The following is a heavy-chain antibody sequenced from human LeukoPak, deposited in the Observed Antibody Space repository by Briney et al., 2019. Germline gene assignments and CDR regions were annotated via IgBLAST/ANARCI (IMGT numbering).Heavy chain of an antibody. D-gene: IGHD5-18*01. CDR3: ARVLGAHRYGSIDH. V-gene: IGHV1-46*01. CDR2: IKPSSGST. Sequence: ASVEVSCKASGYTFTTYYMHWGRQAPGQGLEWMGIIKPSSGSTSYAQKFQGRVTMTRDTSTSTVYMELSSLRSEDTAIYYCARVLGAHRYGSIDHWGQGTLVTVSS. CDR1: GYTFTTYY. J-gene: IGHJ4*02.